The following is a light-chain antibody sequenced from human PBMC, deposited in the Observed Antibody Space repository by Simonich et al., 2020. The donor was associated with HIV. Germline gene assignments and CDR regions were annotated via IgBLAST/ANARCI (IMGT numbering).Light chain of an antibody. Sequence: AIQLTQSPSSLSASVGDRVTITCRASQGISSSLAWYQQKPGKAPKLLIYDASSLEIGGPSRFSGSGSWTDFTLTISSLQPEAFATYYCQQFNSYSLTFGQGTKVEMK. CDR1: QGISSS. CDR3: QQFNSYSLT. CDR2: DAS. V-gene: IGKV1-13*02. J-gene: IGKJ1*01.